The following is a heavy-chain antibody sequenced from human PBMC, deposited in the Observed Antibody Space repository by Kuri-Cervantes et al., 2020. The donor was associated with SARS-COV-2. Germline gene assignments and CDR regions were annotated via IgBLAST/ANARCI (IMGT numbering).Heavy chain of an antibody. D-gene: IGHD2-2*01. CDR2: ISSSSGSI. Sequence: GGSLRLSCAASGFTFSSYSMNWVRQAPGKGLEWVSSISSSSGSIYYADSVRGRFTISRDNAKNSLYLQMNSLRAEDTAVYYCARDLTDIVVVPAAPAGDAFDIWGQGTMVTVSS. J-gene: IGHJ3*02. CDR3: ARDLTDIVVVPAAPAGDAFDI. CDR1: GFTFSSYS. V-gene: IGHV3-21*01.